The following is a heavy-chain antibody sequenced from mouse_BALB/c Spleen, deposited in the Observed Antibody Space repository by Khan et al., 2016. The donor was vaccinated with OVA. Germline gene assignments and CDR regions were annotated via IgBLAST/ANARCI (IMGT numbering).Heavy chain of an antibody. Sequence: QVQLKESGPGLVAPSQSLSITCTISGFSLTNYGVHWVRQPPEKGLEWLVVIWSDGSTTYNSDLKSRLSISKDNSKSQVFLKMNSLQIDDTAMYYCARQPYYHYYIMDYWGQGISVTVSS. CDR3: ARQPYYHYYIMDY. CDR2: IWSDGST. D-gene: IGHD2-10*01. J-gene: IGHJ4*01. V-gene: IGHV2-6-1*01. CDR1: GFSLTNYG.